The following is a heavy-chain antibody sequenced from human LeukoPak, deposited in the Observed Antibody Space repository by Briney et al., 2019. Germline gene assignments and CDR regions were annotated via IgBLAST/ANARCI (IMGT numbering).Heavy chain of an antibody. Sequence: PSETLSLTCTVSGGSISSHYWSWIRQPPGKGLEWIGNIYDSGSTNYNPSLKSRVTISVDTSKNQFSLKLSSVTAADTAVYYCARRTAAAGLDYWGQGTLVTVSS. V-gene: IGHV4-59*08. J-gene: IGHJ4*02. CDR3: ARRTAAAGLDY. CDR1: GGSISSHY. CDR2: IYDSGST. D-gene: IGHD6-13*01.